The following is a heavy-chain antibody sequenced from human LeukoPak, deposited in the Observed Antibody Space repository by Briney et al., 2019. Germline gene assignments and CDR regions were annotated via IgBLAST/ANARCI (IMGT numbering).Heavy chain of an antibody. CDR2: IHNSGRT. Sequence: PSETLSLTCSVSGGSVSSYYWSWIRQSPGKGLEWIGYIHNSGRTNYNPSLKSRVTGFVDTSKNQVSLRLSSVTAADTAVYYCARHRTISSESYFDYWGQGALVTVSS. V-gene: IGHV4-59*08. CDR3: ARHRTISSESYFDY. CDR1: GGSVSSYY. J-gene: IGHJ4*02. D-gene: IGHD1-26*01.